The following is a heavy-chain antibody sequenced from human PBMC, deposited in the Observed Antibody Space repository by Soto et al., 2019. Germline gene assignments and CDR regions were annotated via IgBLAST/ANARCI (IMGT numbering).Heavy chain of an antibody. V-gene: IGHV1-2*04. J-gene: IGHJ6*02. CDR1: GYTFTGYY. Sequence: ASVKVSCKASGYTFTGYYMHWVRQAPGQGLEWMGWINPNSGGTNYAQKFQGWVTMTRDTSISTAYMELSRLRSDDTAVYYCARDSYDYYGSGTYRPLGRYYYYGMDVWGQGTTVTVSS. CDR2: INPNSGGT. CDR3: ARDSYDYYGSGTYRPLGRYYYYGMDV. D-gene: IGHD3-10*01.